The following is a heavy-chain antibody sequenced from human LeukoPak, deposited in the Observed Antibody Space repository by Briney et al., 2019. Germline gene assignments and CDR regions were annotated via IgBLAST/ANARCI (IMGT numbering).Heavy chain of an antibody. CDR2: IYYSGST. CDR1: GGSISSYY. J-gene: IGHJ6*03. CDR3: ARTMKGDFWSGYSYYYYYMDV. D-gene: IGHD3-3*01. Sequence: SETLSLTCTVSGGSISSYYWSWIRQPPGKGLEWIGYIYYSGSTNYNPSPKSRVTISVDTSKNQFSLKLSSVTAADTAVYYCARTMKGDFWSGYSYYYYYMDVWGKGTTVTVSS. V-gene: IGHV4-59*08.